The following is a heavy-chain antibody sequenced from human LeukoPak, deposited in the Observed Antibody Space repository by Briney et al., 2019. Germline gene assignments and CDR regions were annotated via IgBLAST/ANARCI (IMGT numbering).Heavy chain of an antibody. CDR1: GYTFTGYY. CDR3: ARDPLPTYYYGSGSFLFDY. D-gene: IGHD3-10*01. J-gene: IGHJ4*02. CDR2: INPNSGVT. V-gene: IGHV1-2*02. Sequence: ASVKVSCKASGYTFTGYYMHWVRQAPGQGLEWMGWINPNSGVTNYAQKFQGRVTMTRDTSISTAYMELSRLRSDDTAVYYCARDPLPTYYYGSGSFLFDYWGQGTLVTVSS.